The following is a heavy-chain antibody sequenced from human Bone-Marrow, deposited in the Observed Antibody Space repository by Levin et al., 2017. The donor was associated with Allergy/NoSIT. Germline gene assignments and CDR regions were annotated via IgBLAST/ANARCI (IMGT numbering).Heavy chain of an antibody. V-gene: IGHV4-59*01. CDR3: ARSNSASTIADY. CDR1: GGSISTYY. Sequence: SETLSLTCTVSGGSISTYYWNWIRQPPGKGPEWIGNIHSSGSINYNPSLKSRVTVSVDTSKNLLSLKLSSVRAADTAVYYCARSNSASTIADYWGQGTLVTVSS. CDR2: IHSSGSI. D-gene: IGHD6-13*01. J-gene: IGHJ4*02.